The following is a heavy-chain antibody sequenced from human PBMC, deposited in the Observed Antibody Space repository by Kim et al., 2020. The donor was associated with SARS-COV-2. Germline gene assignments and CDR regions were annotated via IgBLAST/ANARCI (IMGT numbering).Heavy chain of an antibody. V-gene: IGHV4-34*01. CDR3: ATKKGEQQLGTNFDY. CDR2: INHSGST. Sequence: SETLSLTCAVYGGSFSGYYWSWIRQPPGKGLEWIGEINHSGSTNYNPSLKSRVTISVDTSKNQFSLKLSSVTAADTAVYYCATKKGEQQLGTNFDYWGRGTLVTVSS. CDR1: GGSFSGYY. J-gene: IGHJ4*02. D-gene: IGHD6-13*01.